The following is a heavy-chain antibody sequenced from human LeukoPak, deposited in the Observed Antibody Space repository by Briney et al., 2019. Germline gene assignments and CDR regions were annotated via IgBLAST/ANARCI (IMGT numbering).Heavy chain of an antibody. CDR1: GYTFTHYG. CDR2: ISTHNGNT. J-gene: IGHJ1*01. Sequence: ASVKVSCKASGYTFTHYGFSWVRQAPGQGLEWMGWISTHNGNTNYAQQFQGRVALTTDTSTHNAYMEVRSLRSDDTAVYFCARETFVNIGDNDYGLWTYWGQGTLVTVSS. D-gene: IGHD5-12*01. CDR3: ARETFVNIGDNDYGLWTY. V-gene: IGHV1-18*01.